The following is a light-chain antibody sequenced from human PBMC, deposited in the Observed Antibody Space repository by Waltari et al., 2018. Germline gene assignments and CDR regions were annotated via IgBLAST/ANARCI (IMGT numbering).Light chain of an antibody. V-gene: IGKV3-20*01. CDR3: QQYGSSVLYT. CDR2: GAS. CDR1: RY. J-gene: IGKJ2*01. Sequence: RYVAGYQQKPGAAPRLLIYGASRRAAVIPDRFSGSGSGTDFTLTISSLEPEDFAVYYCQQYGSSVLYTFGQGTKLEIK.